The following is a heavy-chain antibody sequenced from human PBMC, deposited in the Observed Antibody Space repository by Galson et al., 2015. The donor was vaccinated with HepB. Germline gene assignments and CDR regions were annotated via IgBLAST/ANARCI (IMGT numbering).Heavy chain of an antibody. CDR3: ARRISLVRGIITKPDYYYGMDV. CDR2: INQDGRSK. V-gene: IGHV3-7*03. J-gene: IGHJ6*02. Sequence: SLRLSCAASGFTFSSYWMHWVRQAPGKGLEWVAHINQDGRSKYYVDYVKGRFTISRDNAKDSVYLQLDSLRAEDTAVYYCARRISLVRGIITKPDYYYGMDVLGQGTTVTVAS. CDR1: GFTFSSYW. D-gene: IGHD3-10*01.